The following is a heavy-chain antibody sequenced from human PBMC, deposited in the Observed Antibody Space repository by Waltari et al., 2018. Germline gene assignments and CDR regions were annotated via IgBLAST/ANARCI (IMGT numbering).Heavy chain of an antibody. Sequence: EVQLLESGGGLVQPGGSLRLPCAASGFIFTNYAMTWARQAPGRGLEWVSAISGDGSRTYYADSVKGLFTISRDNSKNMLFLQMSSLRAEDTALYYCANWKEGSMDYFDYWGQGILVTVSS. CDR2: ISGDGSRT. CDR1: GFIFTNYA. CDR3: ANWKEGSMDYFDY. D-gene: IGHD1-1*01. J-gene: IGHJ4*02. V-gene: IGHV3-23*01.